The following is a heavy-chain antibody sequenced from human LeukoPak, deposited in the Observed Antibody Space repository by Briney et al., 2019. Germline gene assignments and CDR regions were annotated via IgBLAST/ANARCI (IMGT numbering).Heavy chain of an antibody. V-gene: IGHV3-33*01. CDR1: GFTFSSYG. CDR3: ARGVVPAATPPSYYYYYYMDV. D-gene: IGHD2-2*01. Sequence: GRSLRLSCAASGFTFSSYGMHWVRQAPGKGLEWGAVIWYDGSNKYYADSVKGRFTISRDNSKNTLYLQMNSLRAEDTAVYYCARGVVPAATPPSYYYYYYMDVWGKGTTVTVSS. J-gene: IGHJ6*03. CDR2: IWYDGSNK.